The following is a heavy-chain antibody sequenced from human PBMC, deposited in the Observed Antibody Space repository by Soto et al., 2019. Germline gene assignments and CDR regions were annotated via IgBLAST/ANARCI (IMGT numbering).Heavy chain of an antibody. CDR3: ARSPDEFTIFGVVHAYGMDV. CDR2: IYYSGST. D-gene: IGHD3-3*01. J-gene: IGHJ6*02. CDR1: GGSISSCGYY. Sequence: SETLSLTCTVSGGSISSCGYYWSWIRQHPGKGLEWIGYIYYSGSTYYNPSLKSRVTISVDTSKNQFSLKLSSVTAADTAVYYCARSPDEFTIFGVVHAYGMDVWGQGTTVTVSS. V-gene: IGHV4-31*03.